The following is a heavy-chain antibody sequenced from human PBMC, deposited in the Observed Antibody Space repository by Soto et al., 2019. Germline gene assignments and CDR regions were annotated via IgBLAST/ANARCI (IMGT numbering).Heavy chain of an antibody. CDR3: ARGGYCSGGSCYIGRYSYGPVDY. V-gene: IGHV1-46*01. J-gene: IGHJ4*02. Sequence: QVQLVQSGAEVKKPGASVKVSCKASGYTFTSYYMHWVRQAPGQGLEWMGIINPSGGSTSYAQKFRGRVTMTRDTSTSTVYMELSSLRSEDTAVYYCARGGYCSGGSCYIGRYSYGPVDYWGQGTLVTVSS. CDR1: GYTFTSYY. D-gene: IGHD2-15*01. CDR2: INPSGGST.